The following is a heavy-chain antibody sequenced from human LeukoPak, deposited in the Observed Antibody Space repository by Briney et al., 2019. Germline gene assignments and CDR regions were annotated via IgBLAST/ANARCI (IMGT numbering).Heavy chain of an antibody. Sequence: GGSLRLSCTASGFAFDEHGMSWVRQVPWKGLEWVSGINWSGGSTGYADPLRGRFTISRDNAKNSLYLQMDSLRAEDTALYYCARAPITSPFYFDYWGQGTLVTVSS. CDR3: ARAPITSPFYFDY. V-gene: IGHV3-20*04. CDR2: INWSGGST. D-gene: IGHD2-2*01. CDR1: GFAFDEHG. J-gene: IGHJ4*02.